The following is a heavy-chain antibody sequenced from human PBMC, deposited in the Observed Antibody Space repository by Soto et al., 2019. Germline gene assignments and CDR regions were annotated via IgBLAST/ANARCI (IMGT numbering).Heavy chain of an antibody. V-gene: IGHV4-4*07. Sequence: PSETLSLTCTVSGASISGFYWSWIRKSAGKGLEWIGRIYATVTTDYNPSLESRVMMSVDTSKKQFSLKLRAVTAAGTAVYYCVRDGTNILRYGSDRWGEGISVTVSA. D-gene: IGHD1-1*01. CDR3: VRDGTNILRYGSDR. CDR1: GASISGFY. CDR2: IYATVTT. J-gene: IGHJ5*02.